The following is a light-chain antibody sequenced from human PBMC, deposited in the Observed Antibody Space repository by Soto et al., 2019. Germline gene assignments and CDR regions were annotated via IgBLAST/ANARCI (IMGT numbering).Light chain of an antibody. Sequence: AIRMTQSPSSLSASTGDRVTITCRASQGISRYLAWYQQKPGKAPKLLIYAASTLESGVPSRFSGSGSGTDFTLTISCLQSEDFAIYYCQQYYSYPATFGGGTKVEIK. J-gene: IGKJ4*01. CDR1: QGISRY. CDR3: QQYYSYPAT. V-gene: IGKV1-8*01. CDR2: AAS.